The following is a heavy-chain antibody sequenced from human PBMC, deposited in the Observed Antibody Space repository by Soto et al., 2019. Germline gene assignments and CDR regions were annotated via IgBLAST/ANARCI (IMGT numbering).Heavy chain of an antibody. CDR1: GFTFSSYA. D-gene: IGHD2-15*01. CDR2: VSIGGST. V-gene: IGHV3-23*01. CDR3: AKRRGAGGHFDY. J-gene: IGHJ4*02. Sequence: GGSLRLSCAASGFTFSSYAMGWVRQGPGKGLEWFAVVSIGGSTHYADSVRGRFTISRDNSKNTLSLQMNSLTAEDTAVYFCAKRRGAGGHFDYWGQGALVTVSS.